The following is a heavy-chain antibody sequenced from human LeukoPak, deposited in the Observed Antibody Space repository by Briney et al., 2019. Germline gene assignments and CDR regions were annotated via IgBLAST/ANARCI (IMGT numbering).Heavy chain of an antibody. Sequence: GGSLRLSCAASGFTFSSYSTNWVRQAPGKGLEWVSSISSSSSYIYYADSVKGRFTISRDNAKNSLYLQMNSLRAEDTAVYYCARDLGGLLWFGELSKDTYFDYWGQGTLVTVSS. D-gene: IGHD3-10*01. J-gene: IGHJ4*02. V-gene: IGHV3-21*01. CDR3: ARDLGGLLWFGELSKDTYFDY. CDR1: GFTFSSYS. CDR2: ISSSSSYI.